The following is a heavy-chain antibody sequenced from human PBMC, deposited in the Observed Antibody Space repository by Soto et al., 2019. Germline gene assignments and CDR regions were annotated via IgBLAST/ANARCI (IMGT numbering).Heavy chain of an antibody. CDR2: IVVGSGNT. Sequence: FPSPYKHRVRQARGQRLEWIGWIVVGSGNTNYAQKFQERVTITRDMSTSTAYMELSSLRSEDTAVYYCAADKGIVVVPAAMSFSSQLKNAIDV. D-gene: IGHD2-2*01. CDR3: AADKGIVVVPAAMSFSSQLKNAIDV. V-gene: IGHV1-58*02. CDR1: FPSPY. J-gene: IGHJ6*01.